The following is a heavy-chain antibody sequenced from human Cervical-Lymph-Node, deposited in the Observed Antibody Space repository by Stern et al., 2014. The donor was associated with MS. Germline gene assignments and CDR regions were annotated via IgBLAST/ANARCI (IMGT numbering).Heavy chain of an antibody. Sequence: QVQLQESGPGLVKPSETLSLTCTVSGGSVSSGSYYWSWIRQPPGKGLEWIGYIYYSGSTTYNPSLKSRVTISVDTSKNQFSLKLSSVTAADTAVYYCARDRITMDPPRFDPWGQGTLVTVSS. D-gene: IGHD3-10*01. CDR3: ARDRITMDPPRFDP. V-gene: IGHV4-61*01. J-gene: IGHJ5*02. CDR2: IYYSGST. CDR1: GGSVSSGSYY.